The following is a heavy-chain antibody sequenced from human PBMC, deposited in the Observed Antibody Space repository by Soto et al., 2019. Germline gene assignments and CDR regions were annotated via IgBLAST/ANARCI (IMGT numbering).Heavy chain of an antibody. CDR2: IYYSGST. D-gene: IGHD4-17*01. V-gene: IGHV4-31*03. J-gene: IGHJ4*02. CDR1: GGSISSGGYY. CDR3: ARGRGTVTTVTTHFDY. Sequence: QVQLQESGPGLVKPSQTLTLTCTVSGGSISSGGYYWSWIRQHPRKGLEWIGYIYYSGSTYYNPSLKSRVTISVDTSKNQFSLKLSSVTAADTAVYYCARGRGTVTTVTTHFDYWGQGTLVTVSS.